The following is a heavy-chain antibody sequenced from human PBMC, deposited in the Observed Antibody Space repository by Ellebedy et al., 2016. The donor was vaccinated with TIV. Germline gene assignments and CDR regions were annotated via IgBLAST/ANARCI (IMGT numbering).Heavy chain of an antibody. Sequence: ASVKVSCKASGYTFTGYYMHWVRQAPGQGLEWMGWINPNSGGANYAQKFLGRVTMTRDTSISTAYMDLSRLTSDGTAVYYCARDPYKSGWSPFDYWGQGTLVTVSS. J-gene: IGHJ4*02. CDR2: INPNSGGA. CDR3: ARDPYKSGWSPFDY. CDR1: GYTFTGYY. V-gene: IGHV1-2*02. D-gene: IGHD6-19*01.